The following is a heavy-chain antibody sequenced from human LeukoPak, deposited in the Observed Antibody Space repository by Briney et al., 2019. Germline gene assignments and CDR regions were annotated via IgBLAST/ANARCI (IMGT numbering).Heavy chain of an antibody. Sequence: ASVTVSCKVSGYTLTELSMHWVRQAPGKGLEWMGGFDPEDGETIYAQKFQGRVTMTEDTSTDTAYMELSSLRSEDTAVYYCATLHRDGDYVFFDYWGQGTLVTVSS. J-gene: IGHJ4*02. D-gene: IGHD4-17*01. CDR1: GYTLTELS. V-gene: IGHV1-24*01. CDR3: ATLHRDGDYVFFDY. CDR2: FDPEDGET.